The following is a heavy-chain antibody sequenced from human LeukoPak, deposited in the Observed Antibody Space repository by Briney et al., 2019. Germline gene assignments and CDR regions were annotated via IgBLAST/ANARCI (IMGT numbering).Heavy chain of an antibody. V-gene: IGHV3-21*01. Sequence: GGSLRLSCAASGFTFSSYSMNWVRQAPGKGLEWVSSISSSSSYIYYADSVKGRFTISRDNAKNSLYLQMNSLRAEDTAVYYCARDKGVSYCGGDCYSPAPLFDYWGQGTLVTVSS. CDR2: ISSSSSYI. CDR1: GFTFSSYS. D-gene: IGHD2-21*02. J-gene: IGHJ4*02. CDR3: ARDKGVSYCGGDCYSPAPLFDY.